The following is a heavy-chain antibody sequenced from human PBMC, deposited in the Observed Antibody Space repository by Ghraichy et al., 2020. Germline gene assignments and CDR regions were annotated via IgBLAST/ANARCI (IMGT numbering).Heavy chain of an antibody. CDR1: GFIFSNAW. Sequence: GGSLSLSCAASGFIFSNAWMSWVRPAPGKGLEWVGRIKSKTDGGTTDHAAPVKGRFTISRDDSKNTLYLQMNSWKTEDTAVYYCTRGSGTSAHDYWGQGNLVAVAS. D-gene: IGHD3-10*01. CDR2: IKSKTDGGTT. J-gene: IGHJ4*02. CDR3: TRGSGTSAHDY. V-gene: IGHV3-15*01.